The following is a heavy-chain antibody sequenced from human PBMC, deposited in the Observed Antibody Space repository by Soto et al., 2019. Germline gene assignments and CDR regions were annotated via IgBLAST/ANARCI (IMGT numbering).Heavy chain of an antibody. Sequence: ASVKVSCKASGFTFTISAMQWVRQARGQRLEWIGWIVVGSGNTNYAQKFQERVTITRDMSTSTAYMELSSLRSEDTAVYYCAAVSSAVAEAFDIWGQGTMVTVSS. CDR1: GFTFTISA. J-gene: IGHJ3*02. D-gene: IGHD6-19*01. V-gene: IGHV1-58*02. CDR2: IVVGSGNT. CDR3: AAVSSAVAEAFDI.